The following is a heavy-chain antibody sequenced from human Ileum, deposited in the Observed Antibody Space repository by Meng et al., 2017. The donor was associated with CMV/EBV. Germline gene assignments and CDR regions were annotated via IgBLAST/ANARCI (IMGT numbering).Heavy chain of an antibody. CDR1: ALPFSGHW. CDR3: TRGQTPYYGYFDY. D-gene: IGHD3-10*01. J-gene: IGHJ4*02. V-gene: IGHV3-74*01. CDR2: VSPDGATT. Sequence: AASALPFSGHWIHWVRQAPGKGLLWLSRVSPDGATTYYADSVKGRFTISRDNADNTVLLQMNSLRAEDTAIYYCTRGQTPYYGYFDYWGQGTLVTVSS.